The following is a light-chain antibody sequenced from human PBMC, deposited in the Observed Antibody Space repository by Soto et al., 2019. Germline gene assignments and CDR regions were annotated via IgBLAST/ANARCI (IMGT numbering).Light chain of an antibody. V-gene: IGLV2-8*01. Sequence: QSALTQPPSASGSPGQSVTISCTGTSSDVGGYNYVSWYQQHPGKAPKVMIYDVSKRPSGVPDRFSGSKSGNTASLTVSGLQAEDEADYYCSSYAGSNFYVFGTGTKVTVL. J-gene: IGLJ1*01. CDR1: SSDVGGYNY. CDR2: DVS. CDR3: SSYAGSNFYV.